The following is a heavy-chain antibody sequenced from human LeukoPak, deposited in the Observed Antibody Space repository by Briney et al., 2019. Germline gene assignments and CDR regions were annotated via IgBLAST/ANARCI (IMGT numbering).Heavy chain of an antibody. CDR3: ANLGYYNYGMDV. Sequence: SGTLSLTCTVSGGSISTTSYYWGWIRQPPGKGLEWIGNIYYSGSTYYNPSLKSRVAMSVDTSNNQFSLKLNSVTAADTAVYYCANLGYYNYGMDVWGQGTTVTVSS. V-gene: IGHV4-39*01. J-gene: IGHJ6*02. CDR2: IYYSGST. CDR1: GGSISTTSYY.